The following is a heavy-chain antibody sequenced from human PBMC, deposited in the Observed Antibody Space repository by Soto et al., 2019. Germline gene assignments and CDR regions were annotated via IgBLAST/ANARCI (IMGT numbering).Heavy chain of an antibody. CDR3: AREYCTNGVCYYFDY. J-gene: IGHJ4*02. D-gene: IGHD2-8*01. CDR1: GGTFSSYA. Sequence: QVQLVQSGAEVKKPGSSVKVSCKASGGTFSSYAISWVRQAPGQGLEWMGGIIPIFGTANYAQKFQGRVTITADESTSTAYVELSSLRSEDTAVYYCAREYCTNGVCYYFDYWGQGTLVTVSS. CDR2: IIPIFGTA. V-gene: IGHV1-69*01.